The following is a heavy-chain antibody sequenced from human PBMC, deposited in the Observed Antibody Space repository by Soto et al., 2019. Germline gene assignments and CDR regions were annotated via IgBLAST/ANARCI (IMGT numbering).Heavy chain of an antibody. CDR3: VRHDMVYTTPFGWFAS. CDR2: VNPADSDT. J-gene: IGHJ5*01. Sequence: PGESLKISCKASGYSFTSYWVGWVRQMPGKGLEWMGIVNPADSDTRYSPSFRGQVTFSADKSISTAYLQWTRLKVSDTAIYYCVRHDMVYTTPFGWFASWGQGTLVTVSS. D-gene: IGHD2-8*01. CDR1: GYSFTSYW. V-gene: IGHV5-51*01.